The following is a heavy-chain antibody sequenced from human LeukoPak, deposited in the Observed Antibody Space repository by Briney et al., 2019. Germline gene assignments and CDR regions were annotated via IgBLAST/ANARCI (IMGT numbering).Heavy chain of an antibody. D-gene: IGHD6-13*01. CDR3: VSLYSSSWYNYFDY. V-gene: IGHV3-23*01. CDR1: GFTFSSYA. J-gene: IGHJ4*02. Sequence: GGSLRLSCAASGFTFSSYAMSWVRQAPGKGLEWVSAISGSGGSTYYADSVEGLFTISRDNSKNTLYLQMNSLRAEDTAVFYCVSLYSSSWYNYFDYWGQGTLVTVSS. CDR2: ISGSGGST.